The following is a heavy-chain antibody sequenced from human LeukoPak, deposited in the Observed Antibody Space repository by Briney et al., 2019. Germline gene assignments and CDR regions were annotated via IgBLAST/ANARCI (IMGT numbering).Heavy chain of an antibody. V-gene: IGHV1-2*02. Sequence: GASVKVSCKPSGYTFTVYYIHWLRQAPRQGLEWRGWINPTRGATNYAQKFQGRVTMTRDTSISTAYMELSRLRSDDTAVYYCARDMRYCSSTSCGYSYGHDAFDIWGQGTMVTVSS. CDR1: GYTFTVYY. J-gene: IGHJ3*02. CDR2: INPTRGAT. D-gene: IGHD2-2*01. CDR3: ARDMRYCSSTSCGYSYGHDAFDI.